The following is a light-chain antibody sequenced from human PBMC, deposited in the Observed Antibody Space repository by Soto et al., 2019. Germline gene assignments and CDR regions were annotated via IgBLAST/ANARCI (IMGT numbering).Light chain of an antibody. CDR3: QPYNSYWT. CDR1: QSISSW. CDR2: DVS. V-gene: IGKV1-5*01. J-gene: IGKJ1*01. Sequence: IRMTNSLATVSATVGDRVTITFRASQSISSWLAWYQRNPGRAAKLLSCDVSSLESGVASRFSGSGSGTEFTLTISCLQPDDFATYYCQPYNSYWTFCQGTKVDIK.